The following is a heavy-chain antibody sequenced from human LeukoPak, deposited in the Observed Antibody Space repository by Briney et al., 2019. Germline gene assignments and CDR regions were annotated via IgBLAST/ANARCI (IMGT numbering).Heavy chain of an antibody. CDR2: IYYSGST. V-gene: IGHV4-59*08. Sequence: PSETLSLTCTVSGGSISSYHWSWIRQPPGKVLEWIGYIYYSGSTNHNPSLKSRVTISVDTSKNQFSLKLNSVTAADTALYYCARISGGGGSNWIDPWGQETLVTVSS. CDR3: ARISGGGGSNWIDP. CDR1: GGSISSYH. J-gene: IGHJ5*02. D-gene: IGHD2-15*01.